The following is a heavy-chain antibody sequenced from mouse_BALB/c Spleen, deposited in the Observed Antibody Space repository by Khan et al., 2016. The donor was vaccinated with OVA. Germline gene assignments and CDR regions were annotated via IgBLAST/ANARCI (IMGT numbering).Heavy chain of an antibody. V-gene: IGHV9-3-1*01. CDR1: GYTFTIYG. CDR2: INTNTGEP. Sequence: QIQLVQSGPELKKPGVTVKISCKASGYTFTIYGMYWVKQAPGKGLKWMGWINTNTGEPTYVDDFKGRFAFSLETSASTAYLQINNLKNEDTATYCCARVGYAGTMDYWGQGTSVTVSS. D-gene: IGHD2-14*01. CDR3: ARVGYAGTMDY. J-gene: IGHJ4*01.